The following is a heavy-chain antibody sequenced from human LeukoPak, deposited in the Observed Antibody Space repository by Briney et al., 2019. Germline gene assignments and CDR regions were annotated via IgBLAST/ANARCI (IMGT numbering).Heavy chain of an antibody. J-gene: IGHJ6*03. V-gene: IGHV3-30*02. CDR3: AKDLVLMVSGGYYMDV. Sequence: PGGSLRLSCAASGFTFSSYGMHWVRQAPGKGLEWVIFIWSDGSKKYYADSVKGRFTISRDNSKNTLYLQMNSLRAEDTAVYYCAKDLVLMVSGGYYMDVWGKGTTVTVSS. CDR2: IWSDGSKK. CDR1: GFTFSSYG. D-gene: IGHD2-8*01.